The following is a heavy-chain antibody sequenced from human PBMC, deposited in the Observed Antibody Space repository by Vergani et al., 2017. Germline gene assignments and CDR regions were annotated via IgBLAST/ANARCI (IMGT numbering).Heavy chain of an antibody. CDR2: INPSGGST. Sequence: QVQLVQSGAEVKKPGASVKVSCKASGYTFTSYYMHWVRQAPGQGLEWMGIINPSGGSTSYAQKFQGRVTMTRDTSTSTVYMELSSLRSEDTAVYYCARGVEMATTNRNAHFDYWGQGTLVTVSS. V-gene: IGHV1-46*01. D-gene: IGHD5-24*01. CDR3: ARGVEMATTNRNAHFDY. J-gene: IGHJ4*02. CDR1: GYTFTSYY.